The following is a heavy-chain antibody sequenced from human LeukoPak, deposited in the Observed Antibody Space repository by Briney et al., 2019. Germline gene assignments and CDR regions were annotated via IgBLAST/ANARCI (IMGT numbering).Heavy chain of an antibody. CDR3: ARRAGDYKHPFDY. CDR2: ISSSSSTI. D-gene: IGHD4-11*01. Sequence: GGSLRLSCAASGFTFSSYSMNWVRQAPGKGLEWVSYISSSSSTIYYADSVKGRFTISRDNAKNSLYLQMNSLRAEDTAVYYCARRAGDYKHPFDYWGQGTLVTVSS. J-gene: IGHJ4*02. CDR1: GFTFSSYS. V-gene: IGHV3-48*01.